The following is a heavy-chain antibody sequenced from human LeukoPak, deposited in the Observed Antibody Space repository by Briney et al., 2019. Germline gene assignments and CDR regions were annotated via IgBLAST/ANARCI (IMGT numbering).Heavy chain of an antibody. CDR1: GGSFSGYY. D-gene: IGHD5-24*01. CDR2: INHSGST. V-gene: IGHV4-34*01. J-gene: IGHJ4*02. Sequence: SETLSLTCAVYGGSFSGYYWSWIRQPPGKGLEWIGEINHSGSTNYNPSLKSRVTISVDTSKNQFSLKLSSVTAADTAVYYCARDRTGMATIDYWGQGTLVTVSS. CDR3: ARDRTGMATIDY.